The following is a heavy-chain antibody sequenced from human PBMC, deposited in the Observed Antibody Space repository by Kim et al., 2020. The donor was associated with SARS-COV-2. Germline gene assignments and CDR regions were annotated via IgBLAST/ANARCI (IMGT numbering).Heavy chain of an antibody. CDR3: AKDLLYVPGRGYFDS. CDR1: GFAFSDYA. J-gene: IGHJ4*02. Sequence: GGSLRLSCAASGFAFSDYAMSWVRRAPGKGLEWVSAISGSIPGTKYADSVRGRFTISRDNSKNILFLQMDSLRVDDTAVYYCAKDLLYVPGRGYFDSWGQGVLVTVSS. D-gene: IGHD3-10*01. CDR2: ISGSIPGT. V-gene: IGHV3-23*01.